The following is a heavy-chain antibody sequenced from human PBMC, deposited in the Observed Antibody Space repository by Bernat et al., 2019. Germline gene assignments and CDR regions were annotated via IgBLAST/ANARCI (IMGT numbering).Heavy chain of an antibody. CDR2: IVVGSGNT. CDR1: GFTFTSSA. CDR3: AAVRWRVLVDP. V-gene: IGHV1-58*01. J-gene: IGHJ5*02. D-gene: IGHD2-8*02. Sequence: QMQLVQSGPEVKKPGTSVKVSCKASGFTFTSSAVQWVGQARGQRLEWIGWIVVGSGNTNYAQKFQERVTITRDMSTSTAYMELSSLRSEDTVVYYCAAVRWRVLVDPWGQGTLVTVSS.